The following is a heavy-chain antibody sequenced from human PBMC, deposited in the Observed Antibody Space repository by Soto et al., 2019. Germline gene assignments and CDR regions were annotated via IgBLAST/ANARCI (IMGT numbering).Heavy chain of an antibody. V-gene: IGHV1-18*01. CDR3: ARTGYCSSTSCPEVYYYYYGMDV. CDR2: ISAYNGNT. CDR1: GYTFTSYG. D-gene: IGHD2-2*01. J-gene: IGHJ6*02. Sequence: GASVKVSCKASGYTFTSYGTSWVRQAPGQGLEWMGWISAYNGNTNYAQKLQGRVTMTTDTSTSTAYMELRSLRSDDTAVYYCARTGYCSSTSCPEVYYYYYGMDVWGQGTTVTVSS.